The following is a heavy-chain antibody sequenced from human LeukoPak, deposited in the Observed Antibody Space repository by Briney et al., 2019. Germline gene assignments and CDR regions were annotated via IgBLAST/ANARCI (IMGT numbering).Heavy chain of an antibody. D-gene: IGHD3-3*01. J-gene: IGHJ4*02. CDR1: GGSISSGGYY. V-gene: IGHV4-31*03. Sequence: PSETLSLTCTVSGGSISSGGYYWSWIRQHPGKGLEWIGYIYYSGSTYYNPSIKSRVTISVDTSKNQFSLKLSSVTAADTAVYYCARVGGPYYFWYSFDYWGQGTLVTVSS. CDR3: ARVGGPYYFWYSFDY. CDR2: IYYSGST.